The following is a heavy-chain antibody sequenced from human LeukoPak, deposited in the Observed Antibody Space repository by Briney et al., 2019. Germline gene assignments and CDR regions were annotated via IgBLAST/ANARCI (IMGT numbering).Heavy chain of an antibody. D-gene: IGHD5-24*01. V-gene: IGHV3-9*01. J-gene: IGHJ4*02. CDR2: ISWNSGST. Sequence: GRSLRLSCAASGFTFDNYGMHWVRQTPGKGLEWVSGISWNSGSTGYADSVKGRFTISRDNAKNSLYLQMNSLRAEDTALYYCVKGKRDGYNAAPFDYWGQGTLVTVSS. CDR3: VKGKRDGYNAAPFDY. CDR1: GFTFDNYG.